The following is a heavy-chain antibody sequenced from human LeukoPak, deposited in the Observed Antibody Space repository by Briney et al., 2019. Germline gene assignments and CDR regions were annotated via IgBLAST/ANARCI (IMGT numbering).Heavy chain of an antibody. Sequence: ASVKVSCKVSGYTLTELSMHWVRQAPGKGLEWMGGFDPEDGETIYAQKFQGRVTMTEDTSTDKAYMELSSLRSEDTAVYYCATFRKVRDGYNSWFDPWGQGTLVTVSS. V-gene: IGHV1-24*01. J-gene: IGHJ5*02. CDR1: GYTLTELS. D-gene: IGHD5-24*01. CDR2: FDPEDGET. CDR3: ATFRKVRDGYNSWFDP.